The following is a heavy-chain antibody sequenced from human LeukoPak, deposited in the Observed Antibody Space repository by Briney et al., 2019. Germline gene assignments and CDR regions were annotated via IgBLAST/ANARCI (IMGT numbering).Heavy chain of an antibody. D-gene: IGHD6-13*01. V-gene: IGHV3-30*02. CDR1: GFTFTTSG. Sequence: PGGSLRLSCAASGFTFTTSGMHWVRQAPGKGLEWVAFIRFDAVNKYYADSVKGRFTISRDNSKNMLYLQMNSLRPEDTAVYNCATRAAVGRDFDYWGQGTLVTVSS. J-gene: IGHJ4*02. CDR3: ATRAAVGRDFDY. CDR2: IRFDAVNK.